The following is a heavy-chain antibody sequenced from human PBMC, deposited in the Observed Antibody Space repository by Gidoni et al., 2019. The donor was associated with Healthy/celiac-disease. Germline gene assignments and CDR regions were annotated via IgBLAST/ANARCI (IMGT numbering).Heavy chain of an antibody. CDR3: TTDWPLWFGEEINFDY. CDR1: GFPFSNPW. V-gene: IGHV3-15*07. CDR2: IKSKTDGGTT. D-gene: IGHD3-10*01. Sequence: EVQLVESGGGLVKPGGSLRLSCAASGFPFSNPWMNWVRQAPGKGLEWVGRIKSKTDGGTTDYAAPVKGRFTISRDDSKNTLYLQMNSLKTEDTAVYYCTTDWPLWFGEEINFDYWGQGTLVTVSS. J-gene: IGHJ4*02.